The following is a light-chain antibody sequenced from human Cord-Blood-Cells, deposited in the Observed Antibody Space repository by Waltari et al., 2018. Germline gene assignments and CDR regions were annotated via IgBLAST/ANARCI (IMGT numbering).Light chain of an antibody. J-gene: IGKJ2*02. Sequence: DTEMPQTPLTSPVTLAPPASSSCSSTQSLVHSDGNTYLSWLQQRPGHPPRRLIYKISTRFSGVPDRFSGRRAGTDFSLKISRVGAEDVGVYYCMQATQFPRTFGQGTKLEIK. CDR1: QSLVHSDGNTY. V-gene: IGKV2-24*01. CDR3: MQATQFPRT. CDR2: KIS.